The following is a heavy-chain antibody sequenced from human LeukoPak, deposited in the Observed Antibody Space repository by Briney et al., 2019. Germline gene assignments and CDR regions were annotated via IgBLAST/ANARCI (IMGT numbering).Heavy chain of an antibody. CDR1: GGSVSSGTYY. J-gene: IGHJ3*02. Sequence: PSETLSLTCTVSGGSVSSGTYYWSWIRQPPGKGLEWIGYIYYSGGTNYNPSLKSRVTVSVDTSKNQCSLKLSPVTTADTAVYYCTRSTNLEAFDIWGQGTMVTVSS. V-gene: IGHV4-61*01. CDR3: TRSTNLEAFDI. CDR2: IYYSGGT. D-gene: IGHD2-8*01.